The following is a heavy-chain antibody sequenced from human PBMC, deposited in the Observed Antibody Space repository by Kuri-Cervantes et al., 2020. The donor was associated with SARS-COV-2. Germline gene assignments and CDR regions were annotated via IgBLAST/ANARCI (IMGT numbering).Heavy chain of an antibody. V-gene: IGHV4-34*01. J-gene: IGHJ4*02. Sequence: GSPRLSCAVYGGSFSGYYWSWIRQPPGKGLEWIGEINHSGSTNYNPSLKSRVTISVDTSKNQFSLKLSSVTAADTAVYYCARRRGYSGYVDRPSYFDYWGQGTLVTVSS. CDR1: GGSFSGYY. D-gene: IGHD5-12*01. CDR3: ARRRGYSGYVDRPSYFDY. CDR2: INHSGST.